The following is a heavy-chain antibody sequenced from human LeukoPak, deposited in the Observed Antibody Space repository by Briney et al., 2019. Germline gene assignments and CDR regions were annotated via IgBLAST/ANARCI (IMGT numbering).Heavy chain of an antibody. D-gene: IGHD5-24*01. J-gene: IGHJ4*02. CDR3: AREERRDDYKFDY. CDR2: ISYSGSTYT. V-gene: IGHV4-30-4*08. CDR1: GGSISSGDYY. Sequence: SETLSLTCTVSGGSISSGDYYWSWIRQPPGKGLEWIGYISYSGSTYTYYNPSFKSRVTISVDTSKNQFSLKLSSVTAADTAVYYCAREERRDDYKFDYWGQGTLVTVSS.